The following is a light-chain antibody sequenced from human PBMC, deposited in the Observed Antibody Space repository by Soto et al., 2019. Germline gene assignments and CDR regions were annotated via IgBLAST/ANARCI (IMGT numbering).Light chain of an antibody. J-gene: IGLJ1*01. Sequence: QSVLTQAPSASGTPGQRVTISCSGSSSNIGREYVYWYQQFPGTAPKLLIQWDIQRPSGVPDRFSGSKSGNTASLTISGLQAEDEAEYYCSSYTNINTRACVFGTGTKLTVL. CDR2: WDI. CDR1: SSNIGREY. CDR3: SSYTNINTRACV. V-gene: IGLV1-47*01.